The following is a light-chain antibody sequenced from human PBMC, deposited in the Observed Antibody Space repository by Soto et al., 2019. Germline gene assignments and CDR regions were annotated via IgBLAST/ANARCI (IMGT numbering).Light chain of an antibody. CDR2: AAD. J-gene: IGKJ1*01. Sequence: HRTHSQTSLSVSVGYTVTITCWASQIISTYLTWYQQKPGKAPKLLIYAADNLQSGVPSRFSGSGSGTDFTLTISSLQPEDFAAYYCQPRYDMPCTCGQATKV. CDR3: QPRYDMPCT. CDR1: QIISTY. V-gene: IGKV1-39*01.